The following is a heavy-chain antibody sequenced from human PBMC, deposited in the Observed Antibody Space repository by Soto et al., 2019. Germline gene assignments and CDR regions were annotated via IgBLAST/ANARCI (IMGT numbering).Heavy chain of an antibody. Sequence: QVRLVQSGAEVKKPGSSVKVSCKASGDTLNTYTISWVRQAPGQGLEWMGGIIPAFGTADYAQKFQDRVTSPADESTSTAYMELSSLRSEDTAMYYCARDPTRYPPVVSPHAFDIWGQGTVVTVSS. CDR3: ARDPTRYPPVVSPHAFDI. CDR2: IIPAFGTA. V-gene: IGHV1-69*12. D-gene: IGHD3-22*01. J-gene: IGHJ3*02. CDR1: GDTLNTYT.